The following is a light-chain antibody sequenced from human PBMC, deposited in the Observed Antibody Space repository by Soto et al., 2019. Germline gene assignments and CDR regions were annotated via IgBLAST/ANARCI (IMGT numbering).Light chain of an antibody. V-gene: IGKV2-40*01. J-gene: IGKJ2*01. CDR1: QSLLDSDDENTY. CDR2: TLS. Sequence: DIVMTQTPLSLPVTPGEPASISCRSSQSLLDSDDENTYLDWYLQKPGQSPQLLIYTLSYRASGVPDRFSGSGSGTDFTLTISSLQPEDFATYYCQQSYITPRTFGQGTKLEI. CDR3: QQSYITPRT.